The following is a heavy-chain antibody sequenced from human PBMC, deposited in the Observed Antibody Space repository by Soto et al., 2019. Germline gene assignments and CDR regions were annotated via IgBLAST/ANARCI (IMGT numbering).Heavy chain of an antibody. V-gene: IGHV4-39*02. CDR3: AKVVVAATRHTDFDS. CDR2: IYYDGST. CDR1: GGSINSNNYY. Sequence: SETLSLTCTVSGGSINSNNYYWAWIRQPPGKGLAWIASIYYDGSTYYNPSLKSRVSISVDTSKNHFSLKLSSATAADTAVYCCAKVVVAATRHTDFDSWGQGTLVTVSS. D-gene: IGHD2-15*01. J-gene: IGHJ4*02.